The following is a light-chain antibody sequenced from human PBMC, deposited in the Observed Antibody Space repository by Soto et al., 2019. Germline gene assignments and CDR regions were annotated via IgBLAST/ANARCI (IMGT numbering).Light chain of an antibody. Sequence: ETVLTQSPGTLSLSPGERATLSCRASQSVSVSHLAWYQQKPGQSPRLLIYGTSSRATGIPDRFSGSGSGTDFTLTISRLEPEDFAVYYCLKYGSSPQTFGQGTKVEIK. V-gene: IGKV3-20*01. CDR1: QSVSVSH. CDR2: GTS. J-gene: IGKJ1*01. CDR3: LKYGSSPQT.